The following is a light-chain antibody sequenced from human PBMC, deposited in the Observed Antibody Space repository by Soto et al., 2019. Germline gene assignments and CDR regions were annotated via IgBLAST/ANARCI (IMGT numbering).Light chain of an antibody. V-gene: IGLV2-14*01. J-gene: IGLJ3*02. CDR3: SSYTSSSTWV. CDR1: SSDVGGYNY. Sequence: ALTQPASVSGSPGQSITISCTGTSSDVGGYNYVSWYQQHPGKAPKLMIYEVSNRPSGVSNRFSGSKSGNTASLTISGLQAEDEADYYCSSYTSSSTWVFGGGTKVTVL. CDR2: EVS.